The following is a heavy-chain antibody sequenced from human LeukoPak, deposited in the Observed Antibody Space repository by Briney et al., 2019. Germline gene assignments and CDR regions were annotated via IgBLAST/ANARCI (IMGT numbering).Heavy chain of an antibody. Sequence: SETLSLTCTVSGGSISSYYWGWIRQPPGKGLEWIGSIYYSGSTYYNPSLKSRVTISVDTSKNQFSLKLSSVTAADTAVYYCASQYYDFWSGYYIDYWGQGTLVTVSS. V-gene: IGHV4-39*01. D-gene: IGHD3-3*01. CDR3: ASQYYDFWSGYYIDY. CDR2: IYYSGST. J-gene: IGHJ4*02. CDR1: GGSISSYY.